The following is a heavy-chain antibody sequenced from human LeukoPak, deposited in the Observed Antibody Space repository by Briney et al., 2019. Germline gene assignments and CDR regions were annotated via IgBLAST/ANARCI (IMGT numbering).Heavy chain of an antibody. V-gene: IGHV3-23*01. CDR1: TFTFSSYA. CDR2: ISSGGLTT. CDR3: AKEPPNGYWTPTSCYFDY. D-gene: IGHD2-2*03. Sequence: GGSLRLSCAASTFTFSSYAMSWVRQAPGKGLEWVSGISSGGLTTYYADSVKGRFTISRDNFKNTLYLQMNSLRPEDTAVYYCAKEPPNGYWTPTSCYFDYWGQGTQVTVAS. J-gene: IGHJ4*02.